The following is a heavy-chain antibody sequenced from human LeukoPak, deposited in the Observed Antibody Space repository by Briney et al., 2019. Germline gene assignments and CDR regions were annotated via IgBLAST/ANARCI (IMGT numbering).Heavy chain of an antibody. CDR2: ISSSSSYI. CDR1: GFTFSSYG. J-gene: IGHJ4*02. Sequence: GGSLRLSCAASGFTFSSYGMHWVRQAPGKGLEWVSSISSSSSYIYYADSVKGRFTISRDNANNSLYLQMNSLRAEDTAVYYCARDFGQWELNGGYYFDYWGQGTLVTVSS. CDR3: ARDFGQWELNGGYYFDY. V-gene: IGHV3-21*01. D-gene: IGHD1-26*01.